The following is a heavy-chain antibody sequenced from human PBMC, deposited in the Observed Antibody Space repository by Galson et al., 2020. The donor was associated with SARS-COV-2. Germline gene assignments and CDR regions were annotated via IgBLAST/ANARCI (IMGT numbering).Heavy chain of an antibody. CDR1: GDSVSNTNYY. J-gene: IGHJ4*02. CDR3: ARSPAQVFDS. CDR2: IFYSGDT. Sequence: SETLSLTCTVSGDSVSNTNYYWGWIRQPPGKGLEWIGSIFYSGDTYYNPSLKSRVTMSVDTSRNQFSLKLNSVSAADTAVYYCARSPAQVFDSWGQGTLVTVSS. V-gene: IGHV4-39*01.